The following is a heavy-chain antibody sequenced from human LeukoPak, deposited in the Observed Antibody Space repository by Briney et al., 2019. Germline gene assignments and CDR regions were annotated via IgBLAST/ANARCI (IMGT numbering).Heavy chain of an antibody. CDR1: GGSISSGDYY. Sequence: SQTLSLTCTVSGGSISSGDYYWSWIRQPPGKGLEWIGYIYYSGSTYYNPSLKSRVTISVDTSKNQFSLKLSSVTAADTAVYYCARDYGVPAAIGAFDIWGQGTMVTVSS. V-gene: IGHV4-30-4*08. CDR2: IYYSGST. J-gene: IGHJ3*02. D-gene: IGHD2-2*02. CDR3: ARDYGVPAAIGAFDI.